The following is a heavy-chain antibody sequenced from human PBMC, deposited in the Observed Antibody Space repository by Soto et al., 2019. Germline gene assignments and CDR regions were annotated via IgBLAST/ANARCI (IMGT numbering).Heavy chain of an antibody. CDR1: GGSISRSSYY. Sequence: QVQLQESGPGLVKPSETLSLTCTVSGGSISRSSYYWGWIRQPPGKGLEWIGSIYYSGSTYYNPSLRSRVSISVDTSRNQFSLKLSSVTAADTAVYYCARDTSGWNYYFDYWGQGTLVTVSS. CDR2: IYYSGST. J-gene: IGHJ4*02. CDR3: ARDTSGWNYYFDY. D-gene: IGHD6-19*01. V-gene: IGHV4-39*01.